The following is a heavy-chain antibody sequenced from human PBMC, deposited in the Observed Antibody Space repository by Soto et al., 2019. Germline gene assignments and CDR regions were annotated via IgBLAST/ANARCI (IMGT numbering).Heavy chain of an antibody. V-gene: IGHV3-21*01. CDR3: VRERGLSSFYGMDV. D-gene: IGHD3-10*01. CDR1: GFTLTTYT. CDR2: ITSSSGHI. Sequence: GGSLKLSCEASGFTLTTYTMNWVRQASGKGLEWVSSITSSSGHIYYADSVKGRFTISRDNARNSLYLQMNSLRAEDTAVYYCVRERGLSSFYGMDVWGQGTTVTVSS. J-gene: IGHJ6*02.